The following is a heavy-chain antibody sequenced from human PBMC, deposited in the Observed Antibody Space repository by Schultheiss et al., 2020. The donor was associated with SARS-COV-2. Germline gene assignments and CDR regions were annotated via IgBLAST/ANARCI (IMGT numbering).Heavy chain of an antibody. Sequence: ESLKISCSASGFTFSSYAMHWVRQAPGKGLEYVSAISSNGGSTYYADSVKGRFTISRDNSKNTLYLQMNSLRAEDTAVYYCALCMVAAAAGIRGGEFDYWGQGTLVTVSS. CDR2: ISSNGGST. J-gene: IGHJ4*02. V-gene: IGHV3-64*04. CDR1: GFTFSSYA. D-gene: IGHD6-13*01. CDR3: ALCMVAAAAGIRGGEFDY.